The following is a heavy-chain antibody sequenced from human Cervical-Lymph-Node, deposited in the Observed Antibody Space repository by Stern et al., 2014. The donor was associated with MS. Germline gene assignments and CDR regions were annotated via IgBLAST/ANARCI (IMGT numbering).Heavy chain of an antibody. J-gene: IGHJ6*02. CDR1: GYTLSAIS. V-gene: IGHV1-24*01. CDR2: FDPEHGET. D-gene: IGHD2-21*02. Sequence: QVKLVQSGAEVNKPWASVKVSCTVSGYTLSAISMHWVRQAPGNGLAWMGGFDPEHGETRYAQKFQGRVTMAEDRSTDTAYMELSSLRSEDTAVYYCATHRGRVTYYDGMDVWGQGTTVTVSS. CDR3: ATHRGRVTYYDGMDV.